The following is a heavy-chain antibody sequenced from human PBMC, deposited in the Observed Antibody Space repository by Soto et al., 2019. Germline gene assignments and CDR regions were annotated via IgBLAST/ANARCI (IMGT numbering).Heavy chain of an antibody. CDR3: AKVGSSVTTSFGTD. V-gene: IGHV3-23*01. CDR1: GFTFRAYA. J-gene: IGHJ4*02. CDR2: ISDTGGST. Sequence: EVQLLESGGGLVQPGGSLRLSCAASGFTFRAYAMTWVRQAPGKGLDLVSAISDTGGSTYYASSVKGRFPISRDNSKNTPSLQMTSLRAEDSAEYTCAKVGSSVTTSFGTDSGQGNMVTASS. D-gene: IGHD4-17*01.